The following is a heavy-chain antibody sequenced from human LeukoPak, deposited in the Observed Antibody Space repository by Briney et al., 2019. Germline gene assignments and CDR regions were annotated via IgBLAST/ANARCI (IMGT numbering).Heavy chain of an antibody. CDR2: IYSGGST. Sequence: GGSLRLSCAASGFTVSSNYMSWVRQAPGKGLEWVSVIYSGGSTYYADSVKGRFTISRDSSKNTLYFQMSSLRAGDTAMYYCARGRPGYSFDYWDQGTLVTVSS. J-gene: IGHJ4*02. CDR3: ARGRPGYSFDY. D-gene: IGHD5-18*01. V-gene: IGHV3-53*01. CDR1: GFTVSSNY.